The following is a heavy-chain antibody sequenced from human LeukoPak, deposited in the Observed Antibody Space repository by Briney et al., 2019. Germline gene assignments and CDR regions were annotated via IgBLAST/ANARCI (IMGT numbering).Heavy chain of an antibody. J-gene: IGHJ4*02. V-gene: IGHV3-66*01. Sequence: GGSLRLSCAASGFTVSSNYMSWVRQAPGKGLEWVSVIYSGGSTYYADSVKGRFTISRDDSKNTLYLQMNSLKTEDTAVYYCTTDQRLSPFDYWGQGTLVTVSS. CDR2: IYSGGST. CDR1: GFTVSSNY. CDR3: TTDQRLSPFDY.